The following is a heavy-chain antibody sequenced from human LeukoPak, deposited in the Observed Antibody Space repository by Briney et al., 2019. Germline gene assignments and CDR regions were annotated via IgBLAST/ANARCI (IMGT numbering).Heavy chain of an antibody. D-gene: IGHD3-10*01. V-gene: IGHV4-59*12. J-gene: IGHJ2*01. CDR3: ARDPSPLWFGEMRTYFDL. CDR2: ISYTGGT. CDR1: GGSISSYY. Sequence: SETLSLTCTVSGGSISSYYWNWIRQPPGKGLEWVGYISYTGGTQYNPSLNSRVTMSIDTSKNHLSLKLSSVTAADTAVYYCARDPSPLWFGEMRTYFDLWGRGTLVTVSS.